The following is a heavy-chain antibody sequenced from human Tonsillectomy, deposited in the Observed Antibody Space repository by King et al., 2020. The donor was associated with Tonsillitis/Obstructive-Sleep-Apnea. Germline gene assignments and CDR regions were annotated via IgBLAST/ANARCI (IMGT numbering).Heavy chain of an antibody. CDR2: IYYSGST. CDR3: GGLRHSSSTRRDHRPFYY. J-gene: IGHJ4*02. V-gene: IGHV4-39*01. D-gene: IGHD6-13*01. Sequence: QLQESGPGLVKPSETLSLTCTVSGGSISSSSYYWGWVRQPPGKGLEWIGSIYYSGSTYYNPSLKSRVSISVDTSKNQFSLKLSSVNDADTAVYYCGGLRHSSSTRRDHRPFYYWGQGTLVTVSS. CDR1: GGSISSSSYY.